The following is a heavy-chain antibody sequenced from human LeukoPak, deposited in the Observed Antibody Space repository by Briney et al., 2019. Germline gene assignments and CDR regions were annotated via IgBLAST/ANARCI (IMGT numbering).Heavy chain of an antibody. CDR1: GYTFTGYY. V-gene: IGHV1-2*02. CDR3: AVAPGDY. D-gene: IGHD2-21*01. CDR2: INPNTGDT. Sequence: ASVKVSCKASGYTFTGYYMHWVRQAPGQGLEWMGWINPNTGDTNYAQKFQGRVTMTRDTSITTVYMEVSRLTSDDTALFYCAVAPGDYWGQGTLVTVSS. J-gene: IGHJ4*02.